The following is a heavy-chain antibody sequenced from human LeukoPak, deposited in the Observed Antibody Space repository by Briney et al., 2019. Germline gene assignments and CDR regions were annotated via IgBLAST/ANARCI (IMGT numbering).Heavy chain of an antibody. J-gene: IGHJ5*02. CDR2: INPNSGGT. CDR3: ARGPPPSLLFGELPGSWFDP. CDR1: GYTFTGYY. D-gene: IGHD3-10*01. Sequence: ASVKVSCKASGYTFTGYYMHWVRQAPGQGLEWMGRINPNSGGTNYAQKFQGRVTMTRDTSISTAYMELSRLRSDDTAVYYCARGPPPSLLFGELPGSWFDPWGQGTLVTVSS. V-gene: IGHV1-2*06.